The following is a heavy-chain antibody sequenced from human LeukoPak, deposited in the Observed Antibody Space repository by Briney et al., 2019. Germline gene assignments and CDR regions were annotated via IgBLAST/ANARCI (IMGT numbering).Heavy chain of an antibody. V-gene: IGHV3-23*01. CDR2: ISGSGRST. J-gene: IGHJ3*02. D-gene: IGHD3-22*01. Sequence: PGGSLRLSCAASGFTFSSYAINWVRQAPGKGLEWVSAISGSGRSTSYADSVKGRFTLSRDNSKNTLYLQMNSLRAEDTAVYYCARDHYYDTTGYSIGDAFNIWGQGTMVTVSS. CDR1: GFTFSSYA. CDR3: ARDHYYDTTGYSIGDAFNI.